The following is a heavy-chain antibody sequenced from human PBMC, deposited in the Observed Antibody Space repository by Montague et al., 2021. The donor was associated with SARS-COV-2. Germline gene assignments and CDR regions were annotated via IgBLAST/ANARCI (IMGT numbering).Heavy chain of an antibody. Sequence: SLRLSCATSEFTFSSHWMSWVRQAPGKGLEWVANINPDGSERYYVDSVKGRFTISRDNAQNPLYLQMNSLRAEDTAVYYCAREGYYYEGYFDNWGQGTLVTVSS. J-gene: IGHJ4*02. CDR2: INPDGSER. D-gene: IGHD3-22*01. CDR3: AREGYYYEGYFDN. V-gene: IGHV3-7*01. CDR1: EFTFSSHW.